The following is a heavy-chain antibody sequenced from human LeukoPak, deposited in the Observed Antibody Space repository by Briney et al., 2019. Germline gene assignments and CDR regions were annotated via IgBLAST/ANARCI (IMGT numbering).Heavy chain of an antibody. V-gene: IGHV4-61*08. D-gene: IGHD3-10*01. CDR2: IYYSGST. CDR3: ARGDQRYYYGSGSYTQNYYYGMDV. J-gene: IGHJ6*04. CDR1: GGSISSSGYY. Sequence: SETLSLTCTVSGGSISSSGYYWGWIRQPPGKGLEWIGYIYYSGSTNYNPSLKSRVTISVDTSKNQFSLKLSSVTAADTAVYYCARGDQRYYYGSGSYTQNYYYGMDVWGKGTTVTVSS.